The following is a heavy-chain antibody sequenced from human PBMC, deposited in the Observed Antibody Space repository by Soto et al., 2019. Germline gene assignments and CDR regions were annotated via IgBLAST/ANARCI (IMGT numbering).Heavy chain of an antibody. J-gene: IGHJ6*02. CDR1: GFTFSSYA. D-gene: IGHD3-3*01. CDR3: ASNRYDFWSGTLGYGMDV. CDR2: ISYDGSNK. V-gene: IGHV3-30-3*01. Sequence: PGGSLRLSCAASGFTFSSYAMHWVRQAPGKGLEWVAVISYDGSNKYYADSVKGRFTISRDNSKNTLYLQMNSLRAEDTAVYYCASNRYDFWSGTLGYGMDVWGQGTTVTVSS.